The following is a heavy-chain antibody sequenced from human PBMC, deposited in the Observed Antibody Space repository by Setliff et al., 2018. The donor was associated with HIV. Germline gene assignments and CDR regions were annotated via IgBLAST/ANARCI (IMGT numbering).Heavy chain of an antibody. CDR3: ARAAYYDSRDFSDYYYMGV. V-gene: IGHV1-69*13. Sequence: SVKVSCKASGGALSTYAINWVRQAPGQGLEWVGGIIPVFGTANYAQKLEGRVTITADESTSTAYMELSGLSSEDTAVYYCARAAYYDSRDFSDYYYMGVWGTG. CDR1: GGALSTYA. CDR2: IIPVFGTA. D-gene: IGHD3-22*01. J-gene: IGHJ6*03.